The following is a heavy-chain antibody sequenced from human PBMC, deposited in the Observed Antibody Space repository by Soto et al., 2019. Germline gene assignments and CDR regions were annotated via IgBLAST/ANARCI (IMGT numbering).Heavy chain of an antibody. CDR2: IYYSGST. CDR3: ARDVSYSSSWYYFDY. CDR1: GGSISSYY. Sequence: SETLSLTCTVSGGSISSYYWSWIRQPPGKGLEWIGYIYYSGSTNYNPSLKSRVTISVDTSKNQFSLKLSSVTAADTAVYYCARDVSYSSSWYYFDYWGQGTLVTVSS. D-gene: IGHD6-13*01. V-gene: IGHV4-59*01. J-gene: IGHJ4*02.